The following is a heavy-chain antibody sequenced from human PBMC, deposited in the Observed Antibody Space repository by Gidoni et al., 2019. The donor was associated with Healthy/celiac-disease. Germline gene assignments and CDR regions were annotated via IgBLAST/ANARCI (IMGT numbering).Heavy chain of an antibody. V-gene: IGHV5-51*01. CDR2: IYPGDSDT. J-gene: IGHJ5*02. CDR1: GYSFTSYW. D-gene: IGHD3-3*01. Sequence: EVQLVQSGAEVKKPGESLKISCKGSGYSFTSYWIGWVRQMPGKGLEWMGIIYPGDSDTRYSPSFQGQVTISADKSISTAYLQWSSLKASDTAMYYCARLPVYSYDFWSVCWFDPWGQGTLVTVSS. CDR3: ARLPVYSYDFWSVCWFDP.